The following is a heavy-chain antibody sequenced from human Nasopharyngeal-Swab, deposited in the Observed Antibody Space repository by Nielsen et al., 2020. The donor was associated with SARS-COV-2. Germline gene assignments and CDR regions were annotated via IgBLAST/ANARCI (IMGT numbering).Heavy chain of an antibody. CDR2: IYYSGRT. J-gene: IGHJ3*02. CDR3: ARHKSEYDAFDI. Sequence: SETLSLTCTVSGGSISSYYWSWIRQPPGKGLEWIGYIYYSGRTNYNPSLKSRVTISVDTSKNQFSLKLSSVTAADTAVYYCARHKSEYDAFDIWGQGTMVTVPS. CDR1: GGSISSYY. V-gene: IGHV4-59*08. D-gene: IGHD6-6*01.